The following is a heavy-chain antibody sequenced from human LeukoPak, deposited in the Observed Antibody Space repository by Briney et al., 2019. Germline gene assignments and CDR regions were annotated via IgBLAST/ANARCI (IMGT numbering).Heavy chain of an antibody. Sequence: GGSLRLSCAASGFTFSTYWMSWVRQAPGKGLEWVANIKQDGSEKYYVDSVKGRFTISRDNAKNSLYLQMNSLRAEDTAVYYCARRYYDILTGYRSKPYYYYSYMDVWGKGTTVTVSS. CDR3: ARRYYDILTGYRSKPYYYYSYMDV. D-gene: IGHD3-9*01. CDR1: GFTFSTYW. CDR2: IKQDGSEK. V-gene: IGHV3-7*01. J-gene: IGHJ6*03.